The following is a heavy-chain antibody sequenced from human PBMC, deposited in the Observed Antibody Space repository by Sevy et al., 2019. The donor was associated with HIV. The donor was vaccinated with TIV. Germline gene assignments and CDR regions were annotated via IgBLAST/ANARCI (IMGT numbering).Heavy chain of an antibody. CDR1: GYTFTSYG. D-gene: IGHD3-22*01. Sequence: ASVKVSCKASGYTFTSYGISWVRQAPGQGLEWMGWISAYNGNTNYAQKLQGRVTMTTDTSTSTAYMELRSLRSDDTAVYYCARDWGVGSYDSSGYYYVYWGQGTLVTVSS. CDR3: ARDWGVGSYDSSGYYYVY. V-gene: IGHV1-18*01. J-gene: IGHJ4*02. CDR2: ISAYNGNT.